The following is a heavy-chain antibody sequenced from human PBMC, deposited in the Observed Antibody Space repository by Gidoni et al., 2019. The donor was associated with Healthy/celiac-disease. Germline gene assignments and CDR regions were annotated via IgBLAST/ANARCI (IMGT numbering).Heavy chain of an antibody. J-gene: IGHJ4*02. D-gene: IGHD1-26*01. CDR1: GFTFSSYS. V-gene: IGHV3-48*01. Sequence: EVQLVESGGGLVQPGGSLRLSCAASGFTFSSYSMNWVRQAPGKGLEWFSYISSSSSTIYYADSVKGRFTISRDNAKNSLYLQMNSLRAEDTAVYYCARDNGVNIVGATAFDYWGQGTLVTVSS. CDR2: ISSSSSTI. CDR3: ARDNGVNIVGATAFDY.